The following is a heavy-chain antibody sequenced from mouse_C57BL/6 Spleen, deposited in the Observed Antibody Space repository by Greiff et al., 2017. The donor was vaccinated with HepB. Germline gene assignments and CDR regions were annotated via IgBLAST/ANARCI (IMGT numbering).Heavy chain of an antibody. D-gene: IGHD2-4*01. CDR3: ARDYYDYGGFAY. V-gene: IGHV5-4*01. CDR1: GFTFSSYA. CDR2: ISDGGSYT. J-gene: IGHJ3*01. Sequence: EVMLVESGGGLVKPGGSLKLSCAASGFTFSSYAMSWVRQTPEKRLEWVATISDGGSYTYYPDNVKGRVTISRDNAKNNLYLQMSHLKSEDTAMYYCARDYYDYGGFAYWGQGTLVTVSA.